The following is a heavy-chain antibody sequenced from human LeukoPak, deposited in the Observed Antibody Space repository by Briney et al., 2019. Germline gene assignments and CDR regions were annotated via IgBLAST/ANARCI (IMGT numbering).Heavy chain of an antibody. J-gene: IGHJ4*02. CDR1: GFTFSSYS. V-gene: IGHV3-48*01. CDR3: ARAGYSNYY. Sequence: GGSLRLSCAASGFTFSSYSMNWVRQAPGKGLEWVSYISSSSSNIYYADSVKGRFTISRDNAKNSLYPQMNSLRAEDTAVYYCARAGYSNYYWGQGTLVTVSS. D-gene: IGHD4-11*01. CDR2: ISSSSSNI.